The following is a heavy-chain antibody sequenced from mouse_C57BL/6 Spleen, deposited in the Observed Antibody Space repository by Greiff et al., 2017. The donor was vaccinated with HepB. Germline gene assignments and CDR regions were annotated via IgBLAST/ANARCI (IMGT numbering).Heavy chain of an antibody. CDR3: ARDHYYGSGYFDY. CDR1: GFTFSSYA. Sequence: EVMLVESGGGLVKPGGSLKLSCAASGFTFSSYAMSWVRQTPEKRLEWVATISDGGSYTYYPDNVKGRFTISRDNAKNNLYLQMSHLKSEDTAMYYCARDHYYGSGYFDYWGQGTTLTVSS. CDR2: ISDGGSYT. D-gene: IGHD1-1*01. V-gene: IGHV5-4*01. J-gene: IGHJ2*01.